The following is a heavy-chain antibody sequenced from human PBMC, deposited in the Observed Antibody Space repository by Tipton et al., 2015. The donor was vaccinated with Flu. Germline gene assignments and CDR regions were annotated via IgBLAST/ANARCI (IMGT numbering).Heavy chain of an antibody. CDR1: GGSISSSSYY. D-gene: IGHD1-14*01. CDR2: IYYSGST. CDR3: ARIPTGYLVDY. J-gene: IGHJ4*02. Sequence: TLSLTCTVSGGSISSSSYYWGWIRQPPGKGLEWIGSIYYSGSTYYNPSLKSRVTISVDTSKNQFSLKLSSVTAADTAVYYCARIPTGYLVDYWGQGTLVTVSS. V-gene: IGHV4-39*07.